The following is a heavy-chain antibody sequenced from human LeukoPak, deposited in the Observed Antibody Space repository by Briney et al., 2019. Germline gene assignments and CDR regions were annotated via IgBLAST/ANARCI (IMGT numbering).Heavy chain of an antibody. CDR1: GFTFSSYG. CDR3: AKGTYYYGSGSYEGLDY. V-gene: IGHV3-30*18. CDR2: ISYDGSNK. D-gene: IGHD3-10*01. Sequence: GGPLRLSCAASGFTFSSYGMHWVRQAPGKGLEWVAVISYDGSNKYYADSVKGRFTISRDNSKNTLYLQMNSLRAEDTAVYYCAKGTYYYGSGSYEGLDYWGQGTLVTVSS. J-gene: IGHJ4*02.